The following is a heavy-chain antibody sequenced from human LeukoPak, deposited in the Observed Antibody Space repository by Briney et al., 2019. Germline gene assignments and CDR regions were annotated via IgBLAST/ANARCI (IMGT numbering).Heavy chain of an antibody. CDR1: GFTFSNYN. CDR3: ARDPYSGSYSAYYYYYMDV. J-gene: IGHJ6*03. Sequence: GGSLRLSCAASGFTFSNYNMNWVRHAPGKGLEWVSSITTSSSYIYYADSVKGRFTISRDNAKNSLYLQMNSLRAEDTAVYYCARDPYSGSYSAYYYYYMDVWGKGTTVTVSS. D-gene: IGHD1-26*01. CDR2: ITTSSSYI. V-gene: IGHV3-21*01.